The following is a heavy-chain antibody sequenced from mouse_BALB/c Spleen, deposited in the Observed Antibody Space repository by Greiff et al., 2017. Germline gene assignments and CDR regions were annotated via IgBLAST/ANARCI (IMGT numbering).Heavy chain of an antibody. CDR3: ARGRVDGYYFAY. CDR2: IDPSDSYT. Sequence: QVQLQQPGAELVKPGASVKLSCKASGYTFPSYWMHWVKQRPGQGLEWIGEIDPSDSYTNYNQKFKGKATLTVDKSSSTAYMQLSSLTSEDSAVYYCARGRVDGYYFAYGGQGTLVTVSA. CDR1: GYTFPSYW. D-gene: IGHD2-3*01. J-gene: IGHJ3*01. V-gene: IGHV1-69*02.